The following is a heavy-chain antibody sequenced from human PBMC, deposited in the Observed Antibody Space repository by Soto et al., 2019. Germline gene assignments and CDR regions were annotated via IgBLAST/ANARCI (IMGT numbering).Heavy chain of an antibody. V-gene: IGHV4-34*01. J-gene: IGHJ4*02. Sequence: PSETLSLTCDVNGGSFSGYYWNWIRQPPGKGLEWIGEINHSGSTNYNPSLKSRVTISVDTSKNQFSLKLSSVTAADTAVYYCGRRDYVWRSYRYDYWGQGTLVTVSS. CDR3: GRRDYVWRSYRYDY. CDR1: GGSFSGYY. D-gene: IGHD3-16*02. CDR2: INHSGST.